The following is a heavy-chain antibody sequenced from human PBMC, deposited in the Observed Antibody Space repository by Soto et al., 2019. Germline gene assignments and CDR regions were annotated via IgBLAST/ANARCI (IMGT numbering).Heavy chain of an antibody. V-gene: IGHV1-69*13. CDR3: ARDPEAAAGTSWFDP. CDR1: GGTFSSYA. CDR2: IIPIFGTA. J-gene: IGHJ5*02. Sequence: SVKVSCKASGGTFSSYAISWVRQAPGQGLEWMGGIIPIFGTANYAQKFQGRVTITADESTSTAYMELSSLRSEDTAVYYCARDPEAAAGTSWFDPWGQGTLVTVSS. D-gene: IGHD6-13*01.